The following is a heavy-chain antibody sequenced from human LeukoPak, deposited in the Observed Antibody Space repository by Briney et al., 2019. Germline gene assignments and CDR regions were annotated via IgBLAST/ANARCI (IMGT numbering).Heavy chain of an antibody. CDR1: GGSISSSTFY. CDR2: IYYSGNT. CDR3: ARGYYYMDV. Sequence: PSETLSLTCTVSGGSISSSTFYWGWVRQTPGKGLEWIGSIYYSGNTYYNPSLKSRVTISLDTSKNQFSLKLSSVTAADTAVYYCARGYYYMDVWGIGTTVTVSS. J-gene: IGHJ6*03. V-gene: IGHV4-39*07.